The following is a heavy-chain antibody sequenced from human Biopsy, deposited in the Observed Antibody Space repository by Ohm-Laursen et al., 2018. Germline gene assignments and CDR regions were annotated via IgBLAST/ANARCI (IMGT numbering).Heavy chain of an antibody. V-gene: IGHV1-69*11. Sequence: SSVKVSCKAPTGTFNSYGIIWVRQAPGLGLEWMGRIIPILRTTAYAQTFLGRVTITADSPTSTVDMELTSLTSDDTAVYFCAREAIGYQLPCDDWGQGTLVTVSS. CDR2: IIPILRTT. J-gene: IGHJ4*02. CDR1: TGTFNSYG. D-gene: IGHD2-2*01. CDR3: AREAIGYQLPCDD.